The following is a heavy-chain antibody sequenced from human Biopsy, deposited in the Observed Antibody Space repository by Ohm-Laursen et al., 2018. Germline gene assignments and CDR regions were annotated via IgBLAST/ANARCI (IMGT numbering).Heavy chain of an antibody. CDR1: GYTFTTSA. D-gene: IGHD6-13*01. V-gene: IGHV1-69*04. CDR2: IIPILGTA. J-gene: IGHJ6*02. CDR3: ASGDIEGIGFDV. Sequence: SSVKVSCKASGYTFTTSAINWVRQVPGQGLDWMGRIIPILGTADYAQNFQGRVTMRTDTSTSFLFLTMLRYDDTDVYYCASGDIEGIGFDVWGQGTTVIVSS.